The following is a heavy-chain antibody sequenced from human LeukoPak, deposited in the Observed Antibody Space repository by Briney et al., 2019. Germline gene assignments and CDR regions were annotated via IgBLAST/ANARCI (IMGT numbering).Heavy chain of an antibody. D-gene: IGHD3-16*01. CDR1: GYTFTSYG. J-gene: IGHJ4*02. CDR3: ARDPDNWVDY. CDR2: ISAYNGNT. V-gene: IGHV1-18*01. Sequence: ASEKVSCKASGYTFTSYGISWVRQAPGQGLEWMGWISAYNGNTKYAQKLQGRVTMTRDTSTSTAYMELSRLRSDDAAVYYCARDPDNWVDYWGQGTLVTVSA.